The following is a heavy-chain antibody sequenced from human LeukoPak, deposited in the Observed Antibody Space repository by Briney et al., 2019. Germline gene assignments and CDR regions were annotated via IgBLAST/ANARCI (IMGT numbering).Heavy chain of an antibody. CDR3: ARDSPHQRFDY. J-gene: IGHJ4*02. CDR1: GYTFIDYW. CDR2: IDLKTGDI. Sequence: ASVKDSCKASGYTFIDYWIHWVRQAPGQGLEWMGRIDLKTGDITSAQKFQGRVTMTRDTSISTTYMDLSGLGTDDTAVYYCARDSPHQRFDYWGQGTLVTVSS. V-gene: IGHV1-2*02.